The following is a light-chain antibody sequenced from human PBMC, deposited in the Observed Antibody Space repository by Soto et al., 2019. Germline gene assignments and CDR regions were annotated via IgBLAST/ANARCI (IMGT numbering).Light chain of an antibody. CDR3: QQYDNPSIT. Sequence: DVQMTQSRSSLSASVGDRFTITCQAIQDITNFLNWYEQKPGQAPNLLIYDASNLETGVPSRFSGSGSGTDFTLIISSLQPEDIATYYCQQYDNPSITFGQGTRLEIK. V-gene: IGKV1-33*01. CDR2: DAS. CDR1: QDITNF. J-gene: IGKJ5*01.